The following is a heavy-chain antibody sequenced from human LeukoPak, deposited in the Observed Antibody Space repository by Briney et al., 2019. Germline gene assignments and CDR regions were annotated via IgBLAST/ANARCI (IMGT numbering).Heavy chain of an antibody. CDR1: GVSINNYY. V-gene: IGHV4-59*12. CDR2: IYYSGST. Sequence: SETLSLTCTVSGVSINNYYWSWIRQPPGKGLEWIGYIYYSGSTNYNPSLKSRVTISVDTSKNQFSLKLSSVTAADTAVYYCARTYYYDSSGYPDAFDIWGQGTMVTVSS. D-gene: IGHD3-22*01. CDR3: ARTYYYDSSGYPDAFDI. J-gene: IGHJ3*02.